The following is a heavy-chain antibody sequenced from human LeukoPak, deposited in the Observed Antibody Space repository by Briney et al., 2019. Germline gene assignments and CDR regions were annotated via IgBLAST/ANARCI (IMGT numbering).Heavy chain of an antibody. J-gene: IGHJ3*02. V-gene: IGHV3-48*01. CDR3: ARGPVPAAGFAFDI. D-gene: IGHD2-2*01. Sequence: GSLRLSCAASGFTFSSSGMNWVRQAPGKGLEWVSYISSSSSTIYYPDSVKGRFTISRDNAKNSLYLQMNSLRAEDTAVYYCARGPVPAAGFAFDIWGQGTMVTVSS. CDR1: GFTFSSSG. CDR2: ISSSSSTI.